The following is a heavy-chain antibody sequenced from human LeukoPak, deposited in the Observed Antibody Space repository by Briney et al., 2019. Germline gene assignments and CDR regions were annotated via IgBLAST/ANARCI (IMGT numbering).Heavy chain of an antibody. Sequence: GGSLRLSLVASGFPFRSYAMSWVRQTPGKGLESVSVITDDEDTYYADSVKGRFTISRDNSQNTVFLQMNSLRVEDTAVYYCAKVDYWSPENYFDSWGQGTLVTVSS. D-gene: IGHD1-1*01. J-gene: IGHJ4*02. CDR3: AKVDYWSPENYFDS. CDR2: ITDDEDT. V-gene: IGHV3-23*01. CDR1: GFPFRSYA.